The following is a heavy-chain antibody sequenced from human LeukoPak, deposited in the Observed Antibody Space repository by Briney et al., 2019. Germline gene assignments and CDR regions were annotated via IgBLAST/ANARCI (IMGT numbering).Heavy chain of an antibody. CDR2: ISGSGGST. J-gene: IGHJ1*01. CDR3: SLEGSSWYRYFQH. D-gene: IGHD6-13*01. V-gene: IGHV3-23*01. Sequence: GGSLRLSCSASGFTFSTCAMNWVRQAPGEGLEWVSGISGSGGSTFSADSVKGRFTISRDNAKNSLYLQMNSLRAEDTAVYYSSLEGSSWYRYFQHWGQGTLVTVSS. CDR1: GFTFSTCA.